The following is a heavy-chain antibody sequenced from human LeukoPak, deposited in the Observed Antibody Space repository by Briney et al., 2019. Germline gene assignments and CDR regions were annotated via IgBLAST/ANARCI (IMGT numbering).Heavy chain of an antibody. Sequence: GGSLRLSCAASGFTFSDYYMTWIRQAPGKGLEWLSYISSSSSYTNYADSVKGRFTISRDNAKNSLYLQMNSLRAEDAAVYYCARDLKGSAWYVDYWGQGTLVTVSS. D-gene: IGHD6-19*01. CDR3: ARDLKGSAWYVDY. V-gene: IGHV3-11*05. J-gene: IGHJ4*02. CDR1: GFTFSDYY. CDR2: ISSSSSYT.